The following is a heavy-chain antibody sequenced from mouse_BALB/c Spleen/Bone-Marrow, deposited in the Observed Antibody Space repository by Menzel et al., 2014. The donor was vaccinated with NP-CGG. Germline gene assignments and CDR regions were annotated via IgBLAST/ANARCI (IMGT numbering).Heavy chain of an antibody. CDR2: INPSSGYT. V-gene: IGHV1-4*01. D-gene: IGHD2-1*01. Sequence: QVQLQQSGAELARPGASVKMSCKASGYTFTSYTMHWVKQRPGQGLEWIGYINPSSGYTNYNQKFKDKATLTAGKSSSTAYMQLSSLTSEDSAVYYCARSNGNYVLAYWGQGTLVTVSA. J-gene: IGHJ3*01. CDR1: GYTFTSYT. CDR3: ARSNGNYVLAY.